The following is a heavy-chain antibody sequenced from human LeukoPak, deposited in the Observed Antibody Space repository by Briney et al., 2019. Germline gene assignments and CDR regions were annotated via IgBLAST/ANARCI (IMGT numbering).Heavy chain of an antibody. J-gene: IGHJ4*02. CDR1: GFTFSSYA. CDR2: ISGSGGST. Sequence: GGSLRLSCAASGFTFSSYAVSWVRQAPGKGLEWVSAISGSGGSTYYADSVKGRFTISRDNSKNTLYLQMNSLRAEDTAVYYCAKDPPYCSGGSFYTFDYWGQGTLVTVSS. CDR3: AKDPPYCSGGSFYTFDY. D-gene: IGHD2-15*01. V-gene: IGHV3-23*01.